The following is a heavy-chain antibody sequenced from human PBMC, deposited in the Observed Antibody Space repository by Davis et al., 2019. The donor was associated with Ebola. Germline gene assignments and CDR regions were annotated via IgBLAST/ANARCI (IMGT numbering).Heavy chain of an antibody. CDR2: LHSSGRP. D-gene: IGHD3-3*01. CDR1: VFTSSSYW. J-gene: IGHJ4*02. V-gene: IGHV4-39*01. Sequence: QTPSLTCAASVFTSSSYWMSCVRQAPRKGLEWIRNLHSSGRPYYNPSLKSRVTISVDTPKNQFSLVLGSVTAADTAVYYCARGRYDFWSGYYPYFDYWGQGTLVTVSS. CDR3: ARGRYDFWSGYYPYFDY.